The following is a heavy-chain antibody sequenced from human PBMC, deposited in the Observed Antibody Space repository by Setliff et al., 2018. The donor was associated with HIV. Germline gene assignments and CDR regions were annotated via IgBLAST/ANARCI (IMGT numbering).Heavy chain of an antibody. CDR1: GFYISRGYY. CDR3: ARNMLTFGGVIGPPDY. V-gene: IGHV4-38-2*01. CDR2: IYYSGST. J-gene: IGHJ4*02. Sequence: SETLSLTCAVSGFYISRGYYWGWIRQPPGRGLEWIGTIYYSGSTYYTPSLESRVTISVDTSNNEFSLKLKSVTAADTAVYYCARNMLTFGGVIGPPDYWGQGRPVTVSS. D-gene: IGHD3-16*02.